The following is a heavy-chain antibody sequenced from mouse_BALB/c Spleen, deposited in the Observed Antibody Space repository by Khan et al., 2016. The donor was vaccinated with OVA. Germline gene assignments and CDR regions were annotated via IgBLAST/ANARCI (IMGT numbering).Heavy chain of an antibody. CDR1: GFTFSTYG. CDR2: VSTGGGYT. CDR3: TRLAYYYDSEGFAY. Sequence: VQLKESGGDLVKPGGSLKLSCAASGFTFSTYGMSWVRQTPDKRLEWVATVSTGGGYTYYPDSVKGRFTISRDNAKNNLYLQMSGLKSEDTAIFYCTRLAYYYDSEGFAYWGQGTLVTVSA. V-gene: IGHV5-6*01. J-gene: IGHJ3*01. D-gene: IGHD1-1*01.